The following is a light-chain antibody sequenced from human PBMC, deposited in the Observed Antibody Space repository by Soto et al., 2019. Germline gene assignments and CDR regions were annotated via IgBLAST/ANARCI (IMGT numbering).Light chain of an antibody. Sequence: EIVLTQSPGTLSLSPGERATLSCRASQSVAKNYLAWYQQEAGQAPRLLVYGPSSRATGIPDRFSGSGSGTDFTLTISRPEPEDFAVYYCHQYASYPQTFGQGTKVEIK. CDR2: GPS. J-gene: IGKJ1*01. CDR3: HQYASYPQT. V-gene: IGKV3-20*01. CDR1: QSVAKNY.